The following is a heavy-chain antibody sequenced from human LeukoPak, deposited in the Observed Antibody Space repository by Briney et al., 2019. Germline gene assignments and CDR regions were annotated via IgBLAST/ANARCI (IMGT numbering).Heavy chain of an antibody. V-gene: IGHV3-11*01. J-gene: IGHJ4*02. CDR3: ARDHQYYDILTGYPSGY. D-gene: IGHD3-9*01. Sequence: GGSLRLSCAASGFTFSDYYMSWIRQAPGKGLEWVSYISSSGSTIYYADSVEGRFTISRDNAKNPLYLQMNSLRAEDTAVYYCARDHQYYDILTGYPSGYWGQGTLVTVSS. CDR2: ISSSGSTI. CDR1: GFTFSDYY.